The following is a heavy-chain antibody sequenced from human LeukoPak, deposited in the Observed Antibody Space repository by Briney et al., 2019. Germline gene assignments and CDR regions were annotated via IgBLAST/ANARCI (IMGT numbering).Heavy chain of an antibody. CDR1: GGSISSGGYS. CDR2: IYHSGST. D-gene: IGHD3-10*01. J-gene: IGHJ5*02. V-gene: IGHV4-30-2*01. CDR3: AKDGSWDYLNWFDP. Sequence: SETLSLTCAVSGGSISSGGYSWSWIRQPPGKGLEWIGYIYHSGSTYYNPSLKSRVTISVDRSKNQFSLKLSSVTAADTAVYYCAKDGSWDYLNWFDPWGQGTLVTVSS.